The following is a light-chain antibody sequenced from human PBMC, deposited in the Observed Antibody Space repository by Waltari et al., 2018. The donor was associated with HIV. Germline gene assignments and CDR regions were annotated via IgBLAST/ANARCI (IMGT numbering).Light chain of an antibody. CDR1: RFNVEIHP. Sequence: QSMLTQPPSVSGTPGQRVTISCSGHRFNVEIHPVNWYHQLPGMAPKLLIYSNIQRPSGVPDRVSGSKSGTSASLAISGLQSEDEGDYYCASWDNNINGWVIGGGTKLTVL. V-gene: IGLV1-44*01. J-gene: IGLJ3*02. CDR2: SNI. CDR3: ASWDNNINGWV.